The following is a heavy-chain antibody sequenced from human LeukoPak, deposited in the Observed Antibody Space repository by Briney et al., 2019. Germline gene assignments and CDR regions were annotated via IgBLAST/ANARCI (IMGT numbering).Heavy chain of an antibody. Sequence: SETLSLTCTVSGGSISGSEYYWAWIRQPPGHGLEWIGNIHYNGNTVYNPSLKSRVTISVDTSKNQYSLKLNSVTAADTAVYYCVRPVDSTRPRNVEWYGWGQGTLVTVS. J-gene: IGHJ4*02. CDR2: IHYNGNT. CDR1: GGSISGSEYY. CDR3: VRPVDSTRPRNVEWYG. D-gene: IGHD3-3*01. V-gene: IGHV4-39*01.